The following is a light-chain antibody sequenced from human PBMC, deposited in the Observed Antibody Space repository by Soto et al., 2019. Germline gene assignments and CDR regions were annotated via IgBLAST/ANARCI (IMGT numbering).Light chain of an antibody. CDR3: QQYGSSPFT. CDR2: GAS. V-gene: IGKV3-20*01. Sequence: DIVLTQSPGTLSLSPGERATLSCRASQTVSSNNLAWYQQKRGQAPRLLIYGASSRAAAIPDRFRGSGSGTDFTLIISSLAPEDFAVYSCQQYGSSPFTFGPGTAVYIK. CDR1: QTVSSNN. J-gene: IGKJ3*01.